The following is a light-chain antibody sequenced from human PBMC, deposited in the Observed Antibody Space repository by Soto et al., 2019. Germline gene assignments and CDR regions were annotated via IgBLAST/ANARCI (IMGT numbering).Light chain of an antibody. CDR1: SSDVGGYNY. Sequence: QSVLTQPASVSGSPGQSITISCTGTSSDVGGYNYVSWYQQHPGKAPKLMISEVTNRPSGVSNRFSGSKSGNTASLTISGLQAEDETDYYCSSYTSSNTLVFGGGTKVTVL. V-gene: IGLV2-14*01. CDR2: EVT. J-gene: IGLJ3*02. CDR3: SSYTSSNTLV.